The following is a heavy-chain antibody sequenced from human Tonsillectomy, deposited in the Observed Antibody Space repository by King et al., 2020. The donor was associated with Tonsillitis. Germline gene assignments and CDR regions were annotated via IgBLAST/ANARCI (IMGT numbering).Heavy chain of an antibody. V-gene: IGHV3-30*03. CDR2: ISFDGSNT. CDR3: VRGDEGRVAAAGDY. D-gene: IGHD6-13*01. CDR1: GFTFSAYG. Sequence: VQLVESGGAVVQPGRSLRLSCAASGFTFSAYGLHWVRQAPGKGLEWMAVISFDGSNTYYADSVNGRFTITRDTSKNTLFLQMSSLRPEDTAVYYCVRGDEGRVAAAGDYWGQGTLVTVSS. J-gene: IGHJ4*02.